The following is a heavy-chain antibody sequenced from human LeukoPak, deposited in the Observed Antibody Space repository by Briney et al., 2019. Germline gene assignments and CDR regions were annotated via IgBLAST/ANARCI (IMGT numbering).Heavy chain of an antibody. Sequence: PGGSLRLSCAASGFTLIRYVLSWVRQAPGKGLERVSAISVSGGSTYYADSLKGRCTISRDKSKRTLYLQMNSVRAAGTPLYYSAKDNGVVVNYDILFDP. V-gene: IGHV3-23*01. J-gene: IGHJ5*02. CDR1: GFTLIRYV. D-gene: IGHD3-9*01. CDR2: ISVSGGST. CDR3: AKDNGVVVNYDILFDP.